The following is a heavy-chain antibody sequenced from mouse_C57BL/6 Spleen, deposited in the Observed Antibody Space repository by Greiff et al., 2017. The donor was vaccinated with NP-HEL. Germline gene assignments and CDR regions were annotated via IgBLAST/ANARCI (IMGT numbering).Heavy chain of an antibody. CDR1: GYTFTSYW. CDR2: IDPSDSYT. V-gene: IGHV1-69*01. D-gene: IGHD1-1*01. J-gene: IGHJ2*01. CDR3: ARRDGSSSFDY. Sequence: QVQLQQPGAELVMPGASVKLSCKASGYTFTSYWMHWVKQRPGQGLEWIGEIDPSDSYTNYNQKFKGKSTLTVDKSSSTAYMQLSSLTSEDSAVYYCARRDGSSSFDYWGQGTTLTVSS.